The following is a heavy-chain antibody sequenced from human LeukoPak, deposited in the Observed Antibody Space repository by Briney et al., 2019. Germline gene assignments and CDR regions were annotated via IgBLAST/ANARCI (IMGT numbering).Heavy chain of an antibody. Sequence: SETLSLTCAVYGGSFSGYYWSWIRQPPGKGLERIGEINHSGSTNYNPSLKSRVTISVDTSKNQFSLKLSSVTAADTAVYYCARGLAAAGTVGDYWGQGTLVTVSS. D-gene: IGHD6-13*01. CDR1: GGSFSGYY. CDR2: INHSGST. V-gene: IGHV4-34*01. J-gene: IGHJ4*02. CDR3: ARGLAAAGTVGDY.